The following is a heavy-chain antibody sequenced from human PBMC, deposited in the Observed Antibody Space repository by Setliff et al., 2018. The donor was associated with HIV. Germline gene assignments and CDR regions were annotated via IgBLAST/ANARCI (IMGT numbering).Heavy chain of an antibody. D-gene: IGHD6-6*01. J-gene: IGHJ4*02. CDR3: ARDHIAARSVDY. Sequence: ASVKVSCKASAYTFNSYYMHWIRQAPGQGLEWMGLIGPSGSSTTYAQNFQGRVTMSRDTSTNTVYMELSSLRSEDTAVYYCARDHIAARSVDYWSQGTLVTVSS. CDR2: IGPSGSST. CDR1: AYTFNSYY. V-gene: IGHV1-46*02.